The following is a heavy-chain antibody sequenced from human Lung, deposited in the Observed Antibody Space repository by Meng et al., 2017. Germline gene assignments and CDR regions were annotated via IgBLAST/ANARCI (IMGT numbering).Heavy chain of an antibody. V-gene: IGHV1-2*06. CDR2: IDPKRGDT. J-gene: IGHJ4*02. CDR3: ARDEDISAAGKLFGDY. CDR1: GYHFPDYY. D-gene: IGHD6-13*01. Sequence: RSGAEVKQPGASVQVSCKPSGYHFPDYYLPWVRLAPGQGLEWMGQIDPKRGDTRYAQKSQGRVTMTGDTSIDTAYMELTGLRSDDTALYYCARDEDISAAGKLFGDYWGQGTLVTVSS.